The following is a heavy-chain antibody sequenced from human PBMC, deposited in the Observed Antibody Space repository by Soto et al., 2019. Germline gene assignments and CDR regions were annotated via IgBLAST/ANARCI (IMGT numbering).Heavy chain of an antibody. CDR1: GYTFSSYY. CDR2: INPSGGST. D-gene: IGHD4-4*01. CDR3: AIDRQSNSCYFDY. J-gene: IGHJ4*02. Sequence: ASVKVSCKASGYTFSSYYMHWVRRAPGQGLEWMGIINPSGGSTSYAQKFQGRVTMTRDTSTSTVYMELSSLRSENTAVYYCAIDRQSNSCYFDYCGQGTLVTVSS. V-gene: IGHV1-46*03.